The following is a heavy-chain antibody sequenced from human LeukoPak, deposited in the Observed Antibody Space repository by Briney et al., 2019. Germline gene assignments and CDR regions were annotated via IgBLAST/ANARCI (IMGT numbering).Heavy chain of an antibody. CDR3: TREEPEYNSGWSMDV. V-gene: IGHV4-4*02. D-gene: IGHD6-19*01. Sequence: SETLSLTCVVSGDSINNNKWWSWVRQPPGKGLEWIGDVYYSGSTNYNPSLKSRVTMSVDKSKSQFFMKLNSVTAADTAVYYCTREEPEYNSGWSMDVWGQGTTVTVSS. CDR1: GDSINNNKW. J-gene: IGHJ6*02. CDR2: VYYSGST.